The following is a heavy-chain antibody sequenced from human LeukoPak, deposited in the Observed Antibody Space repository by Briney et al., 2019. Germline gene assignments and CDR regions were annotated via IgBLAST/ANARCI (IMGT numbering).Heavy chain of an antibody. D-gene: IGHD3-16*01. CDR2: FFYSGST. CDR3: ARGEFDGGVYFDY. Sequence: SETLFLTCTVSGGSISNSSYYWGWIRQPPGKGLEWIGTFFYSGSTYYNPSLKSRVTISLDTSKNQFSLKLSSVTAADTAVYYCARGEFDGGVYFDYWGQGTLVTVSS. J-gene: IGHJ4*02. V-gene: IGHV4-39*07. CDR1: GGSISNSSYY.